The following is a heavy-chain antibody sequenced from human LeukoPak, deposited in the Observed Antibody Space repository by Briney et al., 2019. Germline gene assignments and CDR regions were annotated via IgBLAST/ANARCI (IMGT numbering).Heavy chain of an antibody. CDR1: GGSISSSSYY. V-gene: IGHV4-39*01. CDR3: ARLRDSSGYYSRV. Sequence: KPSETLSLTCTVSGGSISSSSYYWGWIRQPPGKGLEWIGSIYYSGSTYYNPSLKSRVTISVDTSKNQFSLKLTSVTAADTAVYYCARLRDSSGYYSRVWGQGTLVTVSS. J-gene: IGHJ4*02. D-gene: IGHD3-22*01. CDR2: IYYSGST.